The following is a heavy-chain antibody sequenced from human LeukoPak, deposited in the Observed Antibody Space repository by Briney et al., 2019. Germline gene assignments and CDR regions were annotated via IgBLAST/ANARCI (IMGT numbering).Heavy chain of an antibody. D-gene: IGHD3-16*01. CDR1: GFTFSSYA. Sequence: PGGSLRLSCAASGFTFSSYAMSWVRQAPGKGLEWVSVISGSGSSTYYADSMKGRFTISRDNSKNTLYLQMNSLRAEDTAVYYCAKVTTSRGSGLGGWGQGTLVTVSS. J-gene: IGHJ4*02. CDR3: AKVTTSRGSGLGG. CDR2: ISGSGSST. V-gene: IGHV3-23*01.